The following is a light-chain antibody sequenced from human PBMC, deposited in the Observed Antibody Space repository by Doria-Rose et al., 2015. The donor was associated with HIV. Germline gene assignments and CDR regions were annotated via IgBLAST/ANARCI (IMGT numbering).Light chain of an antibody. CDR1: QRVKSSY. V-gene: IGKV3-20*01. J-gene: IGKJ5*01. CDR3: QQYGTSRGT. CDR2: DAS. Sequence: TQSPGTLSLSPGERATLSCRASQRVKSSYLAWYQQQPGQAPRLLIYDASTRATGIPDMLSGSGSVTDFTLTISRLEPEDVAVYYCQQYGTSRGTFGQGTRLEIK.